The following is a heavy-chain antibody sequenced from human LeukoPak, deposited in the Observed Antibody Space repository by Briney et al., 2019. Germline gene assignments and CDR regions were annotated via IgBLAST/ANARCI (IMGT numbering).Heavy chain of an antibody. D-gene: IGHD3-10*01. Sequence: GGSLRLSCAASGFTFNTYAMSWVRQAPGKGLEWVSTISGSGGSTYYVDSVKGRFTISRDNSKNTLYLHMSSLRAEDTALYYCAKDIGWSGSGSPFDYWGQGTLVTVSS. CDR2: ISGSGGST. J-gene: IGHJ4*02. CDR1: GFTFNTYA. CDR3: AKDIGWSGSGSPFDY. V-gene: IGHV3-23*01.